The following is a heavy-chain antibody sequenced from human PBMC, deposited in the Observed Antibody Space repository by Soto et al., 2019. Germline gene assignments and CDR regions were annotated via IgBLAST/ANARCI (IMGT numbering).Heavy chain of an antibody. D-gene: IGHD6-19*01. CDR3: ARVYSSGWYPVDY. CDR2: IYYSGST. Sequence: SETLSLTCTVSGGSISSYYWSWIRQPPGKGLEWIGYIYYSGSTNYNPSLKSRVTISVDTSKNQFSLKLSSVTAADTAVYYCARVYSSGWYPVDYWGQGTLVTVSS. V-gene: IGHV4-59*01. J-gene: IGHJ4*02. CDR1: GGSISSYY.